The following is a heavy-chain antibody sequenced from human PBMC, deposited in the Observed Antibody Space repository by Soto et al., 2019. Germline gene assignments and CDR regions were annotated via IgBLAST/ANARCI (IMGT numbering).Heavy chain of an antibody. CDR3: AKAQWLLGGNYFDS. CDR2: ITDTVGTT. CDR1: GFYFSVYA. J-gene: IGHJ4*01. Sequence: GGSLRLSCEASGFYFSVYAMAWVRQTPGKGLEWVSTITDTVGTTYYAGSVKGRFTLSRDISKNTLYLQMNSLRVDDTAVYYCAKAQWLLGGNYFDSWGHGTLVTVSS. V-gene: IGHV3-23*01. D-gene: IGHD6-19*01.